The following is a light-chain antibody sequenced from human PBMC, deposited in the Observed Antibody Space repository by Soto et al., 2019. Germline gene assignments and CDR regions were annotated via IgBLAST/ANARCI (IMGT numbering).Light chain of an antibody. CDR2: LGS. CDR1: QSLLHSNGYHY. CDR3: MQALQTIT. J-gene: IGKJ5*01. V-gene: IGKV2-28*01. Sequence: DTARTQSSLSLAVAPLEPASISRMSSQSLLHSNGYHYFDWYLQKPGTSPKLLLYLGSHPASGVPDRFSGSGSGTDFTLKIRRVEAEDFGVYYCMQALQTITFGQGTRLEIK.